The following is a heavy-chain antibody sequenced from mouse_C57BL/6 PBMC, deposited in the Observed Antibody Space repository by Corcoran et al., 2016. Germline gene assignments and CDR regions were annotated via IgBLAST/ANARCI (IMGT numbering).Heavy chain of an antibody. CDR3: ASGVRRAMDY. V-gene: IGHV9-3*01. J-gene: IGHJ4*01. CDR1: GYTFTTYG. CDR2: INTYSGVP. D-gene: IGHD2-14*01. Sequence: QIQLVQSGPELKKPGETVKISCKASGYTFTTYGMSWVKQAPGKGLKWMGWINTYSGVPTYADDFKGRFAFSLETSASTAYLQINNLKNEDTATDFCASGVRRAMDYWGQGTSVTVSS.